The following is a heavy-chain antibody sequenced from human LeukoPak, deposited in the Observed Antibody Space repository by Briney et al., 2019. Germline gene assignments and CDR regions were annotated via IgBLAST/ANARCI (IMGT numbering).Heavy chain of an antibody. D-gene: IGHD6-6*01. Sequence: GGSLRLSCAASGFTFSSYSMNWVRQAPGKGLEWVSSISSSSSYIYYADSVKGRFTISRDNAKNSLYLQMNSLRAEDTAVYYCARDSIAALGDFDYWGQGTLVTVPS. CDR1: GFTFSSYS. CDR3: ARDSIAALGDFDY. V-gene: IGHV3-21*01. J-gene: IGHJ4*02. CDR2: ISSSSSYI.